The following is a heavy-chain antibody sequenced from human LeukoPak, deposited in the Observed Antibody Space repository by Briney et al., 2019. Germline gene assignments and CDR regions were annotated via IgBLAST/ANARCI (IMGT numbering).Heavy chain of an antibody. V-gene: IGHV3-15*01. Sequence: SGGSLRLSCAASGFTFSNAWMSWVRQAPGKGLEWVGRIRSKTDGGTTDYAAPVEGRFTISRDDSKNTLSLQMNSLKTDGTGVYYCARGALRWFDLWGQGTLVTVSS. CDR2: IRSKTDGGTT. J-gene: IGHJ5*02. CDR1: GFTFSNAW. CDR3: ARGALRWFDL.